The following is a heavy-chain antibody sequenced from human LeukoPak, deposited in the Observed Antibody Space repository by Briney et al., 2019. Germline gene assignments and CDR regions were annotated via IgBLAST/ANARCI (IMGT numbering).Heavy chain of an antibody. CDR2: IYYGGST. Sequence: SETLSLTCTVSGASISSRSYYWGRIRQPPGKGLEWIGNIYYGGSTYYSPSLKSRVTISVDTSKNQFSLDLSSVTAADTAVYYCARGSGYDAFDIWGQGTMVTVSS. CDR3: ARGSGYDAFDI. V-gene: IGHV4-39*02. CDR1: GASISSRSYY. D-gene: IGHD3-22*01. J-gene: IGHJ3*02.